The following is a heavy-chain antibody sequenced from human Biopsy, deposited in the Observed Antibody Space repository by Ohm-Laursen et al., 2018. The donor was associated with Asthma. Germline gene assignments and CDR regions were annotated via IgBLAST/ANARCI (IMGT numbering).Heavy chain of an antibody. CDR1: GGTFSSYA. CDR2: IIPIFGTA. V-gene: IGHV1-69*01. CDR3: ARGPEYVRSSGALDY. J-gene: IGHJ4*02. Sequence: GSSVKVSCKASGGTFSSYAISWVRQAPGQGLEWMGGIIPIFGTANYAQKFQGRVTITADESTSTAYMELSSLRSEDTAVYYCARGPEYVRSSGALDYWGQGTLVTVSS. D-gene: IGHD2-2*01.